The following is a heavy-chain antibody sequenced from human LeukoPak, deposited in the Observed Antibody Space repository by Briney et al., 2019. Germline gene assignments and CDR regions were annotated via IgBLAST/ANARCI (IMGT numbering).Heavy chain of an antibody. J-gene: IGHJ4*02. Sequence: ASVKVSCKASGYTFTGYYMHWVRQAPGQGLEWMGWINPNSGGTNYAQKFQGRVTMTRDTSISTAYVELSSLRSEDTAVYYCARARSSGWDFDYWGQGTLVTVSS. V-gene: IGHV1-2*02. CDR2: INPNSGGT. D-gene: IGHD6-19*01. CDR1: GYTFTGYY. CDR3: ARARSSGWDFDY.